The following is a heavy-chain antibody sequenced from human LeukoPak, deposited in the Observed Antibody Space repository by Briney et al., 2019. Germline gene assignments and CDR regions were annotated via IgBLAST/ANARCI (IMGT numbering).Heavy chain of an antibody. J-gene: IGHJ4*02. CDR2: IYYSGST. Sequence: SETLSLTCTVSGGSISSGDYSWSWIRQPPGKGLEWIGYIYYSGSTYYNPSLKSRVTISVDTSKNQFSLKLSSVTAADTAVYYCARRFGVAKYFDYWGQGTLVTVSS. CDR1: GGSISSGDYS. CDR3: ARRFGVAKYFDY. D-gene: IGHD3-3*01. V-gene: IGHV4-30-4*08.